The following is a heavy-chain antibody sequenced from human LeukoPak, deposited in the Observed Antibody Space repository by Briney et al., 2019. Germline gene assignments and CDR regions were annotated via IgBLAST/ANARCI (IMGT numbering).Heavy chain of an antibody. D-gene: IGHD3-3*01. CDR1: GYTFTSYG. CDR3: ARDVGDFWSGYYEAGFDY. J-gene: IGHJ4*02. CDR2: ISAYNGNT. Sequence: GASVKVSCKASGYTFTSYGISWVRQAPGQGLECMGWISAYNGNTNYAQKLQGRVTMTTDTSTSTAYMELRSLRSDDTAVYYCARDVGDFWSGYYEAGFDYWGQGTLVTVSS. V-gene: IGHV1-18*01.